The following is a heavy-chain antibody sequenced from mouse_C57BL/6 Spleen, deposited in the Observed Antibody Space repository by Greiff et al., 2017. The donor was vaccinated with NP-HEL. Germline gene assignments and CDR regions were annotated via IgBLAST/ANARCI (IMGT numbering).Heavy chain of an antibody. CDR3: AREGKNWDWFAY. Sequence: VQLQQPGAELVKPGASVKMSCKASGYTFTSYWITWVKQRPGQGLEWIGDIYPGSGSTNYNEKFKSKATLTVDTSSSTAYMQLSSLTSEDSAVYYCAREGKNWDWFAYWGQGTLVTVSA. CDR2: IYPGSGST. D-gene: IGHD4-1*01. J-gene: IGHJ3*01. V-gene: IGHV1-55*01. CDR1: GYTFTSYW.